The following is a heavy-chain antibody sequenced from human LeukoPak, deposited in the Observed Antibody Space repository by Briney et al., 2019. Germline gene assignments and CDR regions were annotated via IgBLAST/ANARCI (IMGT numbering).Heavy chain of an antibody. J-gene: IGHJ6*02. V-gene: IGHV3-23*01. CDR3: AKDLTPYSSSPLDYFYGMDV. D-gene: IGHD6-6*01. CDR2: ISDSGGST. Sequence: GGSLRLSCAASGFTFSSYAMSWVRQAPGKGLEWVSGISDSGGSTYYADSVKGRFTISRDNSKNTLYLQMNSLRAEDTAVYYCAKDLTPYSSSPLDYFYGMDVWGQGTTVTVSS. CDR1: GFTFSSYA.